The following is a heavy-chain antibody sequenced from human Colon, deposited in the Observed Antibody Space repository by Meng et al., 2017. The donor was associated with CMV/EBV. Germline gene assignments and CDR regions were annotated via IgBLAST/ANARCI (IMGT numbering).Heavy chain of an antibody. CDR2: SSTYTSAT. D-gene: IGHD2-8*02. CDR1: YICSNYG. CDR3: ARGYCTDATCYTGFWFDP. V-gene: IGHV1-18*01. J-gene: IGHJ5*02. Sequence: YICSNYGLSWVRQAPGQGLEWMGWSSTYTSATNYSPKFQGRVTMTTDTSTNTASMELRNLKSDDTAVYYCARGYCTDATCYTGFWFDPWGQGTLVTVSS.